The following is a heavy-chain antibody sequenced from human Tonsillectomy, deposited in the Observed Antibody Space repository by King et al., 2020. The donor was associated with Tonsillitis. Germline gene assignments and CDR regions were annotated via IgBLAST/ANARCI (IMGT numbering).Heavy chain of an antibody. CDR3: ATELQGAGNLQLH. J-gene: IGHJ4*02. CDR2: INSDGATT. D-gene: IGHD3-10*01. CDR1: GFTFNNYW. V-gene: IGHV3-74*01. Sequence: VQLVETGGGLVQPGGSLRLSCAASGFTFNNYWMHWVRQAPGKGLVWVSRINSDGATTFYADSAKGRFTISRDNAKNTVYLQMNSLRVEDTAVYYCATELQGAGNLQLHWGQRTLVTVSS.